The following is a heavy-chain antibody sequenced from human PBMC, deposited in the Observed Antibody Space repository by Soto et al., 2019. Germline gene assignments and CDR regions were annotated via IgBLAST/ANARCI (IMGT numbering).Heavy chain of an antibody. CDR2: IYPCDSDS. D-gene: IGHD3-22*01. Sequence: PGESPKISCQGSGYSFTSYWIGWVRQMPGKGRQWMGSIYPCDSDSRYSPSFQGQVTISADKSISSAYLQWSSLKASHSAMYYCARRMGSGYYLDYYYGMDVWGQGNTVTVSS. V-gene: IGHV5-51*01. J-gene: IGHJ6*02. CDR1: GYSFTSYW. CDR3: ARRMGSGYYLDYYYGMDV.